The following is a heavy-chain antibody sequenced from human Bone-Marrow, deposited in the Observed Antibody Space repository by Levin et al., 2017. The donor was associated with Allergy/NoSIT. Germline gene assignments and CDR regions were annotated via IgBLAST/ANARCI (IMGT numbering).Heavy chain of an antibody. J-gene: IGHJ5*02. CDR2: ILGSGGNT. D-gene: IGHD3-22*01. CDR1: GFTFSSYA. Sequence: ASVKVSCAASGFTFSSYAMSWVRQTPGKGLEWVSGILGSGGNTYYADSVKGRFSISRDNSKNTVYLQMNSLRAEDTAVYYCAKDHYYDSTGSGIWGFDNWGQGTLVTVPS. CDR3: AKDHYYDSTGSGIWGFDN. V-gene: IGHV3-23*01.